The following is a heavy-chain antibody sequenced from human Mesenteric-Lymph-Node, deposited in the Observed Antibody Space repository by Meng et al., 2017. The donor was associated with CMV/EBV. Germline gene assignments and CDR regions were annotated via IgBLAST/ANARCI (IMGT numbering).Heavy chain of an antibody. CDR1: GYTFTSYG. V-gene: IGHV1-18*01. CDR3: ARSSYEILIYYYYGMDV. CDR2: ISAYNGNT. J-gene: IGHJ6*02. D-gene: IGHD3-10*01. Sequence: ASVKVSCKASGYTFTSYGIIWLRQAPGQGLEWMGWISAYNGNTNYAQKLQGRVTMTTDTSTSTAYMELRSLRSDDTAVYYCARSSYEILIYYYYGMDVWGQGTTVTVSS.